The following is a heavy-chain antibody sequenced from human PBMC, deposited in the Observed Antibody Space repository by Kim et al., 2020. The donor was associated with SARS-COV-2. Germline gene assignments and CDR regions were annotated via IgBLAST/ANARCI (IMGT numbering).Heavy chain of an antibody. Sequence: GGSLRLSCVTSEFTFSSSILHWVRQAPGKGLEWVAAMSFDGFSKYFVDSVKGRFTISRDNSKNTMYLELNSLRDDDSAVYYCARSVFGDNYWGQGTLVSVSS. D-gene: IGHD3-10*02. CDR3: ARSVFGDNY. CDR2: MSFDGFSK. V-gene: IGHV3-30*04. J-gene: IGHJ4*02. CDR1: EFTFSSSI.